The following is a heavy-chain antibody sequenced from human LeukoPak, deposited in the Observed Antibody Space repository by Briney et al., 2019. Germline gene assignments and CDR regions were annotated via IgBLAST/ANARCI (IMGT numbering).Heavy chain of an antibody. J-gene: IGHJ5*02. Sequence: GGSLRLSCAASGFTFSSYAMSWVRQAPGKGLEWVSAISGSGGSTYYADSVKGRFTISRDNSKNTLYLQMNSLRAEDTAVYYCAKDRRIAAAGTNNWFDPWGQGTLVTVSS. CDR2: ISGSGGST. CDR1: GFTFSSYA. V-gene: IGHV3-23*01. CDR3: AKDRRIAAAGTNNWFDP. D-gene: IGHD6-13*01.